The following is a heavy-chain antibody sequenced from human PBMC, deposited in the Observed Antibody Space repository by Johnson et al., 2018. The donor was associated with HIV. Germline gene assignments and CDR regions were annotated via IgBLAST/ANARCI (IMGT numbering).Heavy chain of an antibody. V-gene: IGHV3-30*04. J-gene: IGHJ3*02. CDR1: GFTFSSYA. CDR3: VKGAPWDI. Sequence: QVQLVESGGGVVQPGRSLRLSCAASGFTFSSYAMHWVRQAPGKGLEWVAVISYDGSNKYYADSVKGRFTISRANSKNTLYLQMNSLRAEATAVYYWVKGAPWDIWGQGTMVTVSS. CDR2: ISYDGSNK.